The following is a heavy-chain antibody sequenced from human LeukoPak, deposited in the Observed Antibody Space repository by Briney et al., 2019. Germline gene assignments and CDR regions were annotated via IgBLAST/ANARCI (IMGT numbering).Heavy chain of an antibody. Sequence: SVKVSCKASEYTFIGYYIHWVRQAPGQGLEWKGWINPRSGGRNYAQKFQGRVSLTRDTSIKTAYMELSRLTFDDTAVYYCARDITDGWLDPWGQGTLVTVSS. J-gene: IGHJ5*02. CDR3: ARDITDGWLDP. V-gene: IGHV1-2*02. D-gene: IGHD1-14*01. CDR1: EYTFIGYY. CDR2: INPRSGGR.